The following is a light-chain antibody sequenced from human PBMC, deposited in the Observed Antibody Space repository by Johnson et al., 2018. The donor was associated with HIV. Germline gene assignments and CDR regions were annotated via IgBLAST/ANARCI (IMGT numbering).Light chain of an antibody. Sequence: QSVLTQPPSVSAAPGQKVNISCSGNSSNIENYFVSWYQQLPGAAPRLLIYENNKRPSGIPDRFSGAKSGASATLGITGLETGDEADYYCGIWDSSLTPHYVFVTGTTFTVL. CDR3: GIWDSSLTPHYV. CDR2: ENN. V-gene: IGLV1-51*02. CDR1: SSNIENYF. J-gene: IGLJ1*01.